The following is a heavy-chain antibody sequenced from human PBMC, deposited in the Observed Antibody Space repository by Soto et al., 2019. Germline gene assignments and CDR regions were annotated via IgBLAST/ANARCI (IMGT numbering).Heavy chain of an antibody. CDR1: GFTFSSYA. CDR3: AKEQWLVLYYYYYGMDV. CDR2: ISGSGGST. Sequence: GGSLRLSCAASGFTFSSYAMSWVRQAPGKGLEWVSAISGSGGSTYYADSVKGRFTISRDNSKNTLYLQMNSLRAEDTAVYYCAKEQWLVLYYYYYGMDVWGQGTTVTVSS. V-gene: IGHV3-23*01. J-gene: IGHJ6*02. D-gene: IGHD6-19*01.